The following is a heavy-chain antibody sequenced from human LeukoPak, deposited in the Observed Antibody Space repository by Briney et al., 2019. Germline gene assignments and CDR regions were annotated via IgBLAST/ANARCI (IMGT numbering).Heavy chain of an antibody. CDR3: AKALRGFSGYDLVDY. V-gene: IGHV3-30*18. Sequence: RGSLRLSCAASGFTFSSYGMHWVRQAPGKGLEWVTVISYDGSNKRYADSVKGRFTISRDNSKKTLYLQMNSLRAEDTAMYYCAKALRGFSGYDLVDYWGQGTLVTVSS. CDR1: GFTFSSYG. J-gene: IGHJ4*02. D-gene: IGHD5-12*01. CDR2: ISYDGSNK.